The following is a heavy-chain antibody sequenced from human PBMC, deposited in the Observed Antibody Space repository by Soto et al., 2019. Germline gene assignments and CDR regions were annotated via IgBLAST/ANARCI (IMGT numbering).Heavy chain of an antibody. Sequence: SETLSLTCTVSGGSISSYYWSWIRQPPGKGLEWIGYIYYSGSTNYNPSLKSRVTISVDTSKNQFSLKLSSVTAADTAVYYCARDLRWAGMGVWGQGTTVTVSS. CDR2: IYYSGST. J-gene: IGHJ6*02. CDR3: ARDLRWAGMGV. D-gene: IGHD4-17*01. V-gene: IGHV4-59*01. CDR1: GGSISSYY.